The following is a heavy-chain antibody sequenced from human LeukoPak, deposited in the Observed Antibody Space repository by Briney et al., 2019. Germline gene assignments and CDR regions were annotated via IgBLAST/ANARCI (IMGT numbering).Heavy chain of an antibody. J-gene: IGHJ4*02. CDR2: ISGSGGST. D-gene: IGHD3-22*01. CDR1: GFTFSSYD. Sequence: GGSLRLSCAASGFTFSSYDMHWVRQATGKGLEWVSAISGSGGSTYYADSVKGRFTISRDNSKNTLYLQMNSLRAEDTAVYYCAKVDDSSGYYFYYFDYWGQGTLVTVSS. V-gene: IGHV3-23*01. CDR3: AKVDDSSGYYFYYFDY.